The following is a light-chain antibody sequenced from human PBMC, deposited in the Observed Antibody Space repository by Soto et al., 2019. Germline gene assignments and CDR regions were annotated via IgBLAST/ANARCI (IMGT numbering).Light chain of an antibody. Sequence: QSALTQPPSASGSPEQSVTISCTGTSSDVGGYNYVSWYQQHPGKAPKVMIYEVSKRPSGVPDRFSGSKSGNTASLTVSGLQAEDEADYYCSSYAGSNNFVVFGGGTKVTVL. J-gene: IGLJ2*01. CDR2: EVS. V-gene: IGLV2-8*01. CDR3: SSYAGSNNFVV. CDR1: SSDVGGYNY.